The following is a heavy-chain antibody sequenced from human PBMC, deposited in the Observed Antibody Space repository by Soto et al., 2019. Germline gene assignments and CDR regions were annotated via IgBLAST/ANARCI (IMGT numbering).Heavy chain of an antibody. Sequence: GASVKVSCKASGYTFTSYGISWVRQAPGQGLEWMGWISAYNGNTNYAQKLQGRVTMTTDTSTSTAYMELRSLRSDDTAVYYCARDGYYDSSGYYLYYFDYWGQGTLVTVSS. CDR3: ARDGYYDSSGYYLYYFDY. J-gene: IGHJ4*02. V-gene: IGHV1-18*01. CDR2: ISAYNGNT. CDR1: GYTFTSYG. D-gene: IGHD3-22*01.